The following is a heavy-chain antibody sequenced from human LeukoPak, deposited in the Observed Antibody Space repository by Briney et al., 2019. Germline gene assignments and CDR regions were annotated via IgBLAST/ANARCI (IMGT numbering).Heavy chain of an antibody. CDR2: IYSSGST. CDR1: CRSISSYY. Sequence: PSATLPLTCIVSCRSISSYYLTWIKQPAGKGLEWIGHIYSSGSTNCNPSLKTRVTMSVDTSKSQVSLNLTSVAAADTAVYFCARGAAVAGTVGYYYYAMDVWGPGATVIVSS. CDR3: ARGAAVAGTVGYYYYAMDV. J-gene: IGHJ6*02. D-gene: IGHD6-19*01. V-gene: IGHV4-4*07.